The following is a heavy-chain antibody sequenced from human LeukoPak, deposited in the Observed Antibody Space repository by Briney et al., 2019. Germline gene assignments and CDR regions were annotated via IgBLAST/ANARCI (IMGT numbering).Heavy chain of an antibody. CDR3: AKLWAAAGTRDY. CDR2: ISYDGGNK. J-gene: IGHJ4*02. Sequence: PGGSLRLSCAASGFTFSSYGMHWVRQAPGKGLEWVAVISYDGGNKYYADSVKGRFTISRDNSKNTLYLQMSSLRAEDTAVYYCAKLWAAAGTRDYWGQGTLVTVSS. V-gene: IGHV3-30*18. D-gene: IGHD6-13*01. CDR1: GFTFSSYG.